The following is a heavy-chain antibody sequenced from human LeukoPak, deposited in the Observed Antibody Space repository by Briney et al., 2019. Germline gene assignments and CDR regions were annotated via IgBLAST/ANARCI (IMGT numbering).Heavy chain of an antibody. CDR2: IYYSGST. D-gene: IGHD2-2*01. J-gene: IGHJ4*02. V-gene: IGHV4-31*03. CDR1: GGSISSGGYY. CDR3: ARDASNAGGFDY. Sequence: PSETLSLICTVSGGSISSGGYYWSWIRQHPGKGLEWIGYIYYSGSTYYNPSLKSRVTISVDTSKNQFSLKLSSVTAADTAVYYCARDASNAGGFDYWGQGTLVTVSS.